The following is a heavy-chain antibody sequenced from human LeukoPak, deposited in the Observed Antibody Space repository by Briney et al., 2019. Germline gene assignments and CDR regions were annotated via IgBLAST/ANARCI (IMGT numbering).Heavy chain of an antibody. J-gene: IGHJ4*02. CDR2: IYYSGST. D-gene: IGHD3-10*01. CDR1: GGSISRYY. V-gene: IGHV4-59*01. CDR3: ARDRSLDY. Sequence: PSETLSLTCTVSGGSISRYYWSWIRQPPGKGLEWIGYIYYSGSTNYNPSLKSRVTISVDTSKNQFSLKLSSVTAADTAVYYCARDRSLDYWGQGTLVTVSS.